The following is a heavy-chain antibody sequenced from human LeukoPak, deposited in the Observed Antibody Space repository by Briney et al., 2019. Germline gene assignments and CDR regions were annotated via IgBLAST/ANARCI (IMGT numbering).Heavy chain of an antibody. Sequence: PSETLSLTCAVSGGSISSGRYYWGWIRQPPGKGLEWIGIIYFSGSTYYNPTLKSRVTISVDTSKNQFSLKLSSVTAADTAVYYCAGTIAAAVFDIWGQGTMVTVSS. V-gene: IGHV4-39*07. J-gene: IGHJ3*02. CDR1: GGSISSGRYY. CDR3: AGTIAAAVFDI. CDR2: IYFSGST. D-gene: IGHD6-13*01.